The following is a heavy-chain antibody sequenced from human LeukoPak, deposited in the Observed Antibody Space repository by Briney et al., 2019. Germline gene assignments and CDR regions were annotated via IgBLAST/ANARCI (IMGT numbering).Heavy chain of an antibody. CDR1: GFSFSSCA. D-gene: IGHD3-10*01. V-gene: IGHV3-30*18. J-gene: IGHJ4*02. CDR2: VLFDGTNE. CDR3: AKDRYGSGANYFDY. Sequence: GGSLRLSCAASGFSFSSCAMHWVRQAPGKGLEWVAFVLFDGTNEQYTDSVKGRFSISRDNSNNTLYLQMSSLTAEDTAVYYCAKDRYGSGANYFDYWGQGTLVTASS.